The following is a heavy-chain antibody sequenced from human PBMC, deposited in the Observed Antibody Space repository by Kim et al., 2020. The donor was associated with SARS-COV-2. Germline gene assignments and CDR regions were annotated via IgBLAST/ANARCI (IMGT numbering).Heavy chain of an antibody. D-gene: IGHD3-10*01. J-gene: IGHJ4*02. CDR1: GYTFTGHY. CDR2: INPDSGGT. Sequence: ASVKVSCEASGYTFTGHYVHWVRQAPGQGLEWMGWINPDSGGTDSAQIFQGRVTLTRDTSTTTVYMELTGLTSDDSAIYWCARQVGVVGCIRFFDFWGQGPRVIVSS. CDR3: ARQVGVVGCIRFFDF. V-gene: IGHV1-2*02.